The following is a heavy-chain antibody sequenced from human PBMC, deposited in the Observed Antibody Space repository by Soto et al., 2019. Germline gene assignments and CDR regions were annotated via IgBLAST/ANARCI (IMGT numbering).Heavy chain of an antibody. J-gene: IGHJ4*02. CDR3: AKPAAGGDY. CDR1: RFTFSTSA. Sequence: EVRLLESGGGLVQPGGSLRLSCAASRFTFSTSAMSCVRQAPGKGLEWVSAISGSGGSTYYADSVKGRFTISRDNSKNTLYLQMNSLRAEDTAVYYCAKPAAGGDYWGQGTLVTVSS. V-gene: IGHV3-23*01. CDR2: ISGSGGST. D-gene: IGHD6-13*01.